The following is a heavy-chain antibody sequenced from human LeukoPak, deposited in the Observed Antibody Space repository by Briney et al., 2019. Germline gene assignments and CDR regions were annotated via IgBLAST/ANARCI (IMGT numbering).Heavy chain of an antibody. J-gene: IGHJ4*02. CDR3: ARGGVDHYGSGTYYLMYYFDH. V-gene: IGHV3-23*01. CDR1: GFTFSSYS. Sequence: GGSLRLSCAASGFTFSSYSMNWVRQAPGKGLEWVSVISGSGANTYHIDSVKGRFTISRDNSKNTVFLQMNSLRAEDTAVYFCARGGVDHYGSGTYYLMYYFDHWGQGALVTVSS. CDR2: ISGSGANT. D-gene: IGHD3-10*01.